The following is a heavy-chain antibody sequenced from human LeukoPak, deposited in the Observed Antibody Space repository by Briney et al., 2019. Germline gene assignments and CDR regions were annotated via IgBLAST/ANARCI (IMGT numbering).Heavy chain of an antibody. CDR2: ISYDGSNK. CDR3: AKDRTGSGSYYIDLGPYDY. D-gene: IGHD3-10*01. V-gene: IGHV3-30*18. J-gene: IGHJ4*02. Sequence: GGSLRLSCAASGFTFSSYGMHWVRQAPGKGLEWVAVISYDGSNKYYADSVKGRFTISRDNSKNTLYLQMNSLRAEDTAVYYCAKDRTGSGSYYIDLGPYDYWGQGTLVTVSS. CDR1: GFTFSSYG.